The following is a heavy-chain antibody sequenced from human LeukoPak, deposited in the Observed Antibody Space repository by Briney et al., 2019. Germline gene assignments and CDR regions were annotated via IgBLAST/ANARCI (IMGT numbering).Heavy chain of an antibody. CDR3: AKRVYVGGGYNFDY. Sequence: SETLSLTCTVSGGSISTYYWSRIRQPPGKGLEWIGYIYYSGSTNYKPSLKSRVTMSVDTSKNQFSLKLSSVTAADTAVYYCAKRVYVGGGYNFDYWGQGTLVTVSS. J-gene: IGHJ4*02. D-gene: IGHD5-24*01. CDR1: GGSISTYY. V-gene: IGHV4-59*01. CDR2: IYYSGST.